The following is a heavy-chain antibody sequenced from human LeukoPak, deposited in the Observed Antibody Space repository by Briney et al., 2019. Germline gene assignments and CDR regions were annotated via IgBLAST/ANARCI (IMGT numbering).Heavy chain of an antibody. J-gene: IGHJ6*02. CDR1: GGSISGGGYY. D-gene: IGHD2-2*01. V-gene: IGHV4-31*03. CDR2: IYYSGST. Sequence: SETLSLTCTVSGGSISGGGYYWYWIRQHPGKGLEWIGYIYYSGSTYYNPSLKSRLTISVDTSKNQFSLKLSSVTAADTAVYYCAREVAPAAFAMDVWGQGTTVTVSS. CDR3: AREVAPAAFAMDV.